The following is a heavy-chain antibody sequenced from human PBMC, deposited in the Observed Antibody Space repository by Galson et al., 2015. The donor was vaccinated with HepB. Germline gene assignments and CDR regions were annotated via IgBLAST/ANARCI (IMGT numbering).Heavy chain of an antibody. V-gene: IGHV1-69*04. CDR3: ARERGYGDYQNWFDP. CDR1: GGTFSSYA. CDR2: IIPILGIA. Sequence: SVKVSCKASGGTFSSYAISWVRQAPGQGLEWMGRIIPILGIANYAQKFQGRVTITADRSTSTAYMELSSLRSEDTAVYYCARERGYGDYQNWFDPWGQGTLVTVSS. D-gene: IGHD4-17*01. J-gene: IGHJ5*02.